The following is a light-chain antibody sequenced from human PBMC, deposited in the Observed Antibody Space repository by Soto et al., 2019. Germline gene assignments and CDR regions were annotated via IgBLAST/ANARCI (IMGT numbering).Light chain of an antibody. CDR2: GNS. V-gene: IGLV1-40*01. CDR1: SSNIGAGYD. CDR3: QSYDSSLSGVV. Sequence: QSVLTQPPSVSAAPGQRVTISCTGSSSNIGAGYDVHWYQQLPGTAPKLLIYGNSNRPSGVPDRFSGSKSGTSASLAITGLQAEDDDDYYCQSYDSSLSGVVFGGGTKLTVL. J-gene: IGLJ2*01.